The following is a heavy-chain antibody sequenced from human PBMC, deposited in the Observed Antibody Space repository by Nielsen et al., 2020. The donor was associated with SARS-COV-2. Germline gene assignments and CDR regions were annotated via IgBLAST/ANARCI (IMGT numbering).Heavy chain of an antibody. CDR1: GLTFSSYW. CDR2: IKQDGSEK. CDR3: ARFPNDEYSSSWYGIY. D-gene: IGHD6-13*01. J-gene: IGHJ4*02. V-gene: IGHV3-7*01. Sequence: GGSLRFSCAAPGLTFSSYWLSWVRKPPGKGLEWVANIKQDGSEKYYVDSVTGRFTISRDNTKNSLYLQMNSLRAEDTAVYYCARFPNDEYSSSWYGIYWGQGTLVTVSS.